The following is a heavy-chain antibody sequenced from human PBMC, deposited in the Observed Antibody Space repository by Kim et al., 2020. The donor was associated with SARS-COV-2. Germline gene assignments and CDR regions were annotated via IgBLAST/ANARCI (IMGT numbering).Heavy chain of an antibody. J-gene: IGHJ4*02. V-gene: IGHV3-30*15. Sequence: YTADAVKGRFTISIEKSKNTLCLHMSRLRAEDTAVYYCARVQIVGVASDYWGQGTLVTVSS. D-gene: IGHD3-3*01. CDR3: ARVQIVGVASDY.